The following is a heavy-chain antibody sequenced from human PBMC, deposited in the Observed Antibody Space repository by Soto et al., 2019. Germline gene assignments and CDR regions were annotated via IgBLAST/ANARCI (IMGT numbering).Heavy chain of an antibody. J-gene: IGHJ4*02. CDR3: ARDSYSSSWYRPVDY. V-gene: IGHV3-11*06. Sequence: ESGGGLVKPGGSLRLSCAASGFTFSDYYMSWIRQAPGKGLEWVSYISSSSSYTNYADSVKGRFTISRDNAKNSLYLQMNSLRAEDTAVYYCARDSYSSSWYRPVDYWGQGTLVTVSS. CDR1: GFTFSDYY. CDR2: ISSSSSYT. D-gene: IGHD6-13*01.